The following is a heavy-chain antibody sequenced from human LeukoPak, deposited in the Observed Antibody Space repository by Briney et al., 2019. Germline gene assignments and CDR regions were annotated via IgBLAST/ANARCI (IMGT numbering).Heavy chain of an antibody. V-gene: IGHV4-59*01. J-gene: IGHJ5*02. D-gene: IGHD3-9*01. CDR3: ARGYFDWLSPEVNWFDR. CDR1: GGSISSYY. CDR2: VYYSGST. Sequence: PSETLSLTCTVSGGSISSYYWSWLRQPPGKGLEWIGYVYYSGSTNYNPSLKSRVTISVDTSKNQFSLKLSSVTAADTAVYYCARGYFDWLSPEVNWFDRWGQGTLVTVSS.